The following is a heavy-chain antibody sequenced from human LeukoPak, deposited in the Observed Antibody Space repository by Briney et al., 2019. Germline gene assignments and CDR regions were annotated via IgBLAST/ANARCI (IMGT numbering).Heavy chain of an antibody. J-gene: IGHJ4*02. CDR2: ITDTGNI. CDR1: GFSFSLHA. D-gene: IGHD6-19*01. Sequence: GGSLRLSCEASGFSFSLHAMNWVRQAPGKGLEGVSAITDTGNIYYSDSVKGRFTISRDTSKNMLFLQMNSLRAEDTALYYCARRGAGSGGLDYWGQGTLVTVSS. V-gene: IGHV3-23*01. CDR3: ARRGAGSGGLDY.